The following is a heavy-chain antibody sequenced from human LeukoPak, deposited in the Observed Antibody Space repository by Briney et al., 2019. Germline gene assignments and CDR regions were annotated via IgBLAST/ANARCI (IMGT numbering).Heavy chain of an antibody. Sequence: PGGSLRLSCAASGFTFSSYAMHWVRQAPGKGLEWVAVISYDGSNKYYADSVKGRFTISRDNSKNTLYLQMNSLRAEDTAVYYCAKVESDSSGFLYFDYWGQGTLVTVSS. V-gene: IGHV3-30-3*01. CDR3: AKVESDSSGFLYFDY. CDR1: GFTFSSYA. CDR2: ISYDGSNK. D-gene: IGHD6-19*01. J-gene: IGHJ4*02.